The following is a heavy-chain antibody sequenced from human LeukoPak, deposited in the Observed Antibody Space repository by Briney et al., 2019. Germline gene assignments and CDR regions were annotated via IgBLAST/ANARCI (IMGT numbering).Heavy chain of an antibody. Sequence: PGGSLRLSCAASGFTFSSYAMSWVRQAPGKGLEWVSAISGSGGSTYYADSVKGRFTISRDNSKNTLYLQMNSLRAEDTAVYYCAKDYYDSSGYYYNWFDPWGQGTLVTVSS. CDR1: GFTFSSYA. D-gene: IGHD3-22*01. V-gene: IGHV3-23*01. CDR3: AKDYYDSSGYYYNWFDP. CDR2: ISGSGGST. J-gene: IGHJ5*02.